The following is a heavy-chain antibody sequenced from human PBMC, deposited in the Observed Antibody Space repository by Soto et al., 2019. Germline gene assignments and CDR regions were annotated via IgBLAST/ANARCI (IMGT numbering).Heavy chain of an antibody. D-gene: IGHD5-18*01. Sequence: KPSETLSLTCTVSGGSISSGGYYWSWIRQHPGKGLEWVGYIYYSGSTYYNPSLKSRVTISVDTSKNQFSLKLSSVTAADTAVYYCARDGSSPYYFDYWGQGTLVTVSS. CDR3: ARDGSSPYYFDY. J-gene: IGHJ4*02. CDR2: IYYSGST. V-gene: IGHV4-31*03. CDR1: GGSISSGGYY.